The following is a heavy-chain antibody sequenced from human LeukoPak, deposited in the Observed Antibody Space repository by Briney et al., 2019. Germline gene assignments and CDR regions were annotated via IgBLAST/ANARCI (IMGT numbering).Heavy chain of an antibody. Sequence: SETLSLTCTVSGGSISSYYWGWIRQPPGKGLEWIGSIYYSGSTYYNPSLKSRVTISVDTSKNQFSLKLSSVTAADTAVYYCARLSPEAGDGMDVWGQGTTVTVSS. V-gene: IGHV4-39*07. J-gene: IGHJ6*02. D-gene: IGHD6-13*01. CDR3: ARLSPEAGDGMDV. CDR1: GGSISSYY. CDR2: IYYSGST.